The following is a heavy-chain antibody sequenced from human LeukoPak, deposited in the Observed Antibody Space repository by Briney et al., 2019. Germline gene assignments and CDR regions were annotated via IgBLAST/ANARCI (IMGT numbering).Heavy chain of an antibody. CDR1: GGSFSGFY. CDR3: ARGLGEGYPDH. V-gene: IGHV4-34*01. CDR2: IFPGGRI. Sequence: PSETLSLTCAVHGGSFSGFYWTWMRHPPGKGPEWIGEIFPGGRINYNPSLQRRVTISGDTSKNQFSLKVSSVTAADTAVYYCARGLGEGYPDHWGQGTVVTVSP. J-gene: IGHJ4*02. D-gene: IGHD5-12*01.